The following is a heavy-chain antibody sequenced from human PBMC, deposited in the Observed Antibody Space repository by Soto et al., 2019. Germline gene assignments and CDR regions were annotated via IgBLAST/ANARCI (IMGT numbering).Heavy chain of an antibody. J-gene: IGHJ5*02. V-gene: IGHV1-46*01. D-gene: IGHD3-10*01. CDR3: AKARGWFDP. CDR1: GSTFITYY. CDR2: INPNGGST. Sequence: QVQLVQSGPEVKKPGASVKISCKASGSTFITYYIHWVRQAPGQGLEWMGVINPNGGSTDYAQKFQGRGTMTRDTSTSTVYLELSSLRSEDTAVYYCAKARGWFDPWGQGTLVTVSS.